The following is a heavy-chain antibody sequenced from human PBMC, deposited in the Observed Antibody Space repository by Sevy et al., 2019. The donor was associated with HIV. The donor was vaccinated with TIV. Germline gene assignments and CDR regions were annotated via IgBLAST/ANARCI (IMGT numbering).Heavy chain of an antibody. V-gene: IGHV1-69*13. Sequence: ASVKVSCKASGGTFSSYAISWVRQAPGQGLEWMGGIIPIFGTANYAQKFQGRVTITADESTSTADMELSSLRSEDTAVYYCATSFKGLIVVVPAAIRSYYYYYGMDVWGQGTTVTVSS. J-gene: IGHJ6*02. CDR1: GGTFSSYA. D-gene: IGHD2-2*01. CDR2: IIPIFGTA. CDR3: ATSFKGLIVVVPAAIRSYYYYYGMDV.